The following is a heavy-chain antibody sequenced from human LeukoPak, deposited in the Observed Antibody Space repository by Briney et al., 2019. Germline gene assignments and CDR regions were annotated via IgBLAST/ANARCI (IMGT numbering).Heavy chain of an antibody. CDR1: GFTFSSYG. D-gene: IGHD2-2*01. CDR3: ARDSCSSTSCYAAFDY. J-gene: IGHJ4*02. CDR2: IWYDGSNK. Sequence: GGSLRLSCAASGFTFSSYGMHWVRQAPGKGLEWVAVIWYDGSNKYYADSVKGRFTISRDNSKNTLYLQMNSLRAEDTAVYYCARDSCSSTSCYAAFDYWGQGTLVTVSS. V-gene: IGHV3-33*08.